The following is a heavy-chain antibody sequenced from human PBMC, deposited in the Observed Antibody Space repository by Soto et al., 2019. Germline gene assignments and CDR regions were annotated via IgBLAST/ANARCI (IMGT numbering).Heavy chain of an antibody. J-gene: IGHJ6*02. V-gene: IGHV4-31*03. CDR1: GGSISSDGNY. CDR2: IYYSGST. D-gene: IGHD3-10*01. CDR3: ARARMVRGIIYYYGMDV. Sequence: SETLSLTCTVSGGSISSDGNYWSWIRQHPGKGLEWIGYIYYSGSTYYNPSLKSRVTISVDTSKNQFSLKLNSVTAADTAVYYCARARMVRGIIYYYGMDVWGQGTTVTVSS.